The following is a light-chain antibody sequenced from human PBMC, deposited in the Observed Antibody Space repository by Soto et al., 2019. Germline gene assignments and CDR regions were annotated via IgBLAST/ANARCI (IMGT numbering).Light chain of an antibody. CDR1: SSDVGGYKY. J-gene: IGLJ7*01. CDR3: SSYTSSSTRPV. V-gene: IGLV2-14*01. CDR2: DVN. Sequence: QSALTQPASVSGSPGQSITISCTGTSSDVGGYKYVSWYQQHPGKAPKLIIYDVNNRPSGVSNRFSGSKSGNTASLTISGLQAEYEADYYCSSYTSSSTRPVFGGGTQLTVL.